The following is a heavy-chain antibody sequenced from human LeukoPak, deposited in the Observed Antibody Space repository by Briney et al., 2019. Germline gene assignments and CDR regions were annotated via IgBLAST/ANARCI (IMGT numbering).Heavy chain of an antibody. D-gene: IGHD3-10*01. Sequence: ETGGSLRLSCAASGFTFSSYAMHWVRQAPGKGLEWVAVISYDGSNKYYADSVKGRFTISRDNSKNTLYLQMNSLRAEDTAVYYCARDQQGRYYGSGSLPTFYFDYWGQGTLVTVSS. J-gene: IGHJ4*02. CDR3: ARDQQGRYYGSGSLPTFYFDY. CDR1: GFTFSSYA. CDR2: ISYDGSNK. V-gene: IGHV3-30-3*01.